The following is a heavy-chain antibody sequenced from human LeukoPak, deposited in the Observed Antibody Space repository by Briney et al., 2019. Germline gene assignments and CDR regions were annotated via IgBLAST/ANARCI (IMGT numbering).Heavy chain of an antibody. Sequence: SETLSLTCTVSGGSISSSSYYWGWIRQPPGKGLEWIGSIYYSGSTYYNPSLKSRVTISVDTSKNQFSLKLSSVTAADTAVYYCARDMHYDILTGYYTFGYWGQGTLVTVSS. J-gene: IGHJ4*02. V-gene: IGHV4-39*07. D-gene: IGHD3-9*01. CDR3: ARDMHYDILTGYYTFGY. CDR2: IYYSGST. CDR1: GGSISSSSYY.